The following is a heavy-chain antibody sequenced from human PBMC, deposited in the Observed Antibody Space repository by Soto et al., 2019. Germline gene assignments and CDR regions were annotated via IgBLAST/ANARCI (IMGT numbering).Heavy chain of an antibody. J-gene: IGHJ5*02. CDR1: GGSISSYY. Sequence: SETLSLTCTVSGGSISSYYWSWIRQPPGKGLEWIGYIYYSGSTNYNPSLKSRVTISVDTSKNQFSLKLSSVTAADTAVYYCARCYGGDIVVVPARPTKNWFDPWGQGTLVTVSS. D-gene: IGHD2-2*01. V-gene: IGHV4-59*01. CDR3: ARCYGGDIVVVPARPTKNWFDP. CDR2: IYYSGST.